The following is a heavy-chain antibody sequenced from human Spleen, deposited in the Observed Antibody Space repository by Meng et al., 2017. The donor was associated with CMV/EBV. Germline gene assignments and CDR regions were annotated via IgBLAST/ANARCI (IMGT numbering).Heavy chain of an antibody. D-gene: IGHD6-13*01. J-gene: IGHJ5*02. CDR2: SNAGNGNT. CDR3: ARSLNAPAGSSWFDP. V-gene: IGHV1-3*02. CDR1: GYTFTSYA. Sequence: ASGKVSCKASGYTFTSYAVHWVRQAPGQRLEWMRWSNAGNGNTKYSQEFQGRVTFTRDTSARTAYMELSSLRSDDTAVYYCARSLNAPAGSSWFDPWGQGTLVTVSS.